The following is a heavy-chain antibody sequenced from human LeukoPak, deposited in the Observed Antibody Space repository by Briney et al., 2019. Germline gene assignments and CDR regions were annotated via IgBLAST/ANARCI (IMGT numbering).Heavy chain of an antibody. D-gene: IGHD3-3*01. CDR3: AREGYDSL. J-gene: IGHJ4*02. CDR2: IYTSGST. V-gene: IGHV4-61*09. Sequence: SQTLSLTCTVSGGSISSGNYYWSWIRQPAGKGLEWIGHIYTSGSTNYNPSLKSRVTISVDTSKNQFSLKLSSLTAADTAVYHCAREGYDSLWGQGTLVTVSS. CDR1: GGSISSGNYY.